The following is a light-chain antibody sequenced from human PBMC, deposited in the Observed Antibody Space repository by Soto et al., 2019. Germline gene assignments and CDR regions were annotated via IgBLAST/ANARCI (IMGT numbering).Light chain of an antibody. J-gene: IGKJ1*01. CDR1: QSVLSSSNNKNY. Sequence: DIVMTQSPDSLAVSLGERATINCKSSQSVLSSSNNKNYLTWYQQKLGQPPRLLIYWASTRESGVPDLFSGSGSGADFTLTIYSLQAEDVAVYYCQQYYSTPWTFGQGTKVEIK. V-gene: IGKV4-1*01. CDR2: WAS. CDR3: QQYYSTPWT.